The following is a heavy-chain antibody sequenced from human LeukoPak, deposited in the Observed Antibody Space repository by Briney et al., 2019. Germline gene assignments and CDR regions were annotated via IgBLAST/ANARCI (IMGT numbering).Heavy chain of an antibody. Sequence: ASVKVSCKASGYTFTGYYMHRVRQAPGQGLEWMGWINPNSGGTNYAQKFQGRVTMTRDTSISTAYMELSRLRSDDTAVYYCARGPAGLHPYCSGGSCPHYFDYWGQRTLVTVSS. V-gene: IGHV1-2*02. CDR1: GYTFTGYY. CDR2: INPNSGGT. J-gene: IGHJ4*02. D-gene: IGHD2-15*01. CDR3: ARGPAGLHPYCSGGSCPHYFDY.